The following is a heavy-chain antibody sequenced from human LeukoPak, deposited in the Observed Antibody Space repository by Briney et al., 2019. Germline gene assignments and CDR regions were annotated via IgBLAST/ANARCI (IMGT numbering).Heavy chain of an antibody. Sequence: ASVKVSCKASGYTFTGYYMHWVRQAPGQGLEWMGRINPNSGGTNYAQKFQGRVTMTRDASISTAYMELSRLRSDDTAVYYCARDLVLFNWVYFDYWGQGTLVTVSS. CDR3: ARDLVLFNWVYFDY. D-gene: IGHD7-27*01. J-gene: IGHJ4*02. CDR1: GYTFTGYY. CDR2: INPNSGGT. V-gene: IGHV1-2*06.